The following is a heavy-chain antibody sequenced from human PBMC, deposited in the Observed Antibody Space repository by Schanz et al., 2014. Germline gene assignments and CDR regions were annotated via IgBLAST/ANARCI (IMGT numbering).Heavy chain of an antibody. CDR2: ISGSGGST. D-gene: IGHD3-16*01. J-gene: IGHJ4*02. CDR3: AKGLYYDNTGGGFDY. Sequence: EVQLLESGGGLVQPGGSLRLSCAASGFTFTTHSMTWVRQAPGKGLEWVSGISGSGGSTYYADSVKGRFTISRDNSKTTLSLQMNSLRAEDTAVYYCAKGLYYDNTGGGFDYGCQGTLVAVSS. CDR1: GFTFTTHS. V-gene: IGHV3-23*01.